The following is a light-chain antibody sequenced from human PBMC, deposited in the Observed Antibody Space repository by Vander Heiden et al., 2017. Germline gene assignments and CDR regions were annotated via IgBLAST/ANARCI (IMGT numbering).Light chain of an antibody. CDR2: DDN. CDR1: NIATRS. J-gene: IGLJ2*01. V-gene: IGLV3-21*02. Sequence: SYVLTQPPSASVPPGQTARISCGGNNIATRSLHCYRQKPGQDPVVVYDDNDWPSGIPERFSGSKSGNTATLTISRVEAGDEADYYCQVWGVSSDHPVVFGGGTKLTVL. CDR3: QVWGVSSDHPVV.